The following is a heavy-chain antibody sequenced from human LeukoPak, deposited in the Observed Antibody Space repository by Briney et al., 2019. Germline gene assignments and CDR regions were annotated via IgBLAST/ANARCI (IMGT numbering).Heavy chain of an antibody. V-gene: IGHV3-11*01. CDR1: GFTFSDYY. J-gene: IGHJ4*02. CDR2: ISSSGSTI. Sequence: PGGSLRLSCAASGFTFSDYYMSWIRQAPGKGLEWVSYISSSGSTIYYADSVKGRFTISRDNAKNSLYLQMNSLRAEDTAVYYCAKAPGRIPSYFDYWGQGTLVTVSS. D-gene: IGHD7-27*01. CDR3: AKAPGRIPSYFDY.